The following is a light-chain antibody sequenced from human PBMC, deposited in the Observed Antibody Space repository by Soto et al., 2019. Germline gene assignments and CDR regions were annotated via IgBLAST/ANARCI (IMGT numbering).Light chain of an antibody. J-gene: IGKJ1*01. Sequence: DIQMTQSPSTLSASVGDRVTITCRASQSISRWLAWYQQKPGRAPKVLIWDASSLQRGVPSRFSGSGSGTEFPLTISSLQPDDFATYYCQQYNRYSTWTFGQGTKVEI. V-gene: IGKV1-5*01. CDR3: QQYNRYSTWT. CDR2: DAS. CDR1: QSISRW.